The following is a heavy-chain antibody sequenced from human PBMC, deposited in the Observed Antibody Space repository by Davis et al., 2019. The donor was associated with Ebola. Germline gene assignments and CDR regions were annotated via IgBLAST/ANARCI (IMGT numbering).Heavy chain of an antibody. CDR2: ISTYNGNT. D-gene: IGHD3-3*01. V-gene: IGHV1-18*04. CDR1: GYTFTGNY. CDR3: ARDWSGY. Sequence: ASVKVSCKASGYTFTGNYMHWVRQAPGQGLEWMGWISTYNGNTNYAQKLQGRVTMTTDTSTSTAYMELRSLTSDDTAVYYCARDWSGYWGQGTLVTVSS. J-gene: IGHJ4*02.